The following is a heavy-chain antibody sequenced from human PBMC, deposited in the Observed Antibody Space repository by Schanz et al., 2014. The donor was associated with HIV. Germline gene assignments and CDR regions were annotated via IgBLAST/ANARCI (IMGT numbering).Heavy chain of an antibody. J-gene: IGHJ6*02. CDR1: GFTFGNYA. V-gene: IGHV3-9*01. CDR3: AKAYSTSRPYSMDI. D-gene: IGHD6-6*01. CDR2: ISWSSGNI. Sequence: EVQLVESGGALVQPGRSLRLSCAASGFTFGNYAMHWVRQAPGKGLEWVSGISWSSGNIGYADSVKGRFTISRDNAKNSLYMQMNSLRGDDTALYYCAKAYSTSRPYSMDIWGQGTTVTVSS.